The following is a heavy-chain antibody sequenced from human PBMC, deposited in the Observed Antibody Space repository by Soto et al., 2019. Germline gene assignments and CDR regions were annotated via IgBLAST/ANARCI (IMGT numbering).Heavy chain of an antibody. V-gene: IGHV4-59*12. CDR3: ARTLYCGGDCFSFDY. Sequence: SETLSLTCTVPGGSISGYYWSWIRQPPGKGLEWIGYIYYNGTTNYNPSLKSRVTISVDKSKNQFSLKLSSVTAADTAVYYCARTLYCGGDCFSFDYWGQGTLVTVSS. CDR2: IYYNGTT. D-gene: IGHD2-21*02. J-gene: IGHJ4*02. CDR1: GGSISGYY.